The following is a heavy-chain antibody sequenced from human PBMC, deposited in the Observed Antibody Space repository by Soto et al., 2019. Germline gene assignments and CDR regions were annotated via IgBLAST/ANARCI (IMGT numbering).Heavy chain of an antibody. CDR2: IYHSGST. V-gene: IGHV4-30-2*01. J-gene: IGHJ2*01. D-gene: IGHD2-15*01. CDR3: SREVGYFDL. CDR1: GGSISSGGYS. Sequence: QLQLQESGSGLVKPSQTLSLTCAVSGGSISSGGYSWRWLRQPPGKGLEWIGYIYHSGSTYYNPSLNRRVTRSIAVSQNQFALKLSSVSAAATAVYYCSREVGYFDLWGRGTLITVSS.